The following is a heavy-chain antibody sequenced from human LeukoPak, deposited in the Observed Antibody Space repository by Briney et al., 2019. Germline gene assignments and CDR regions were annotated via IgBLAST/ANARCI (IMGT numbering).Heavy chain of an antibody. CDR2: IFLSGNT. CDR3: ARGENPLNTHIAIIDY. CDR1: GYSINSGYY. D-gene: IGHD6-13*01. Sequence: SETLSLTCTVSGYSINSGYYWGWIRQSPGKGLEWIGSIFLSGNTYFNPSLKSRVTISGDASKNQFSLQLRSVTAADTAVYYCARGENPLNTHIAIIDYWGQGTLVTVSS. V-gene: IGHV4-38-2*02. J-gene: IGHJ4*02.